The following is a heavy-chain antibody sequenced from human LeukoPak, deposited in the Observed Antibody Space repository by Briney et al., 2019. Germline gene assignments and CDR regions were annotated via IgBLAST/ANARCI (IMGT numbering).Heavy chain of an antibody. CDR1: GFSVSSNY. CDR2: IYSGGST. J-gene: IGHJ4*02. Sequence: GGSLRLSCAASGFSVSSNYMSWVRQAPGKGLEWVSVIYSGGSTYYADSVKGRFTISRDNSKNTLYLQMNSLRAEDTAMYYCARDVQSSTSYCSSTSCYKAAGYWGQGTLVTVSS. D-gene: IGHD2-2*02. V-gene: IGHV3-66*01. CDR3: ARDVQSSTSYCSSTSCYKAAGY.